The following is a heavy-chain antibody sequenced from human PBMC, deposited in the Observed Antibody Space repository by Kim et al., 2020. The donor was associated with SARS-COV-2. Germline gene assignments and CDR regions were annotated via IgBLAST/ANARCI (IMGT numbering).Heavy chain of an antibody. D-gene: IGHD6-19*01. J-gene: IGHJ6*01. CDR1: EFTFSTSW. CDR3: AKGVSVAPHYYYHYGMDV. Sequence: GGSLRLSCAASEFTFSTSWMTWVRQAPGKGLEWVASIKQDAYESYYVDSVKGHLTTSRENAKNLLYLQMNSLRPEETAVYYCAKGVSVAPHYYYHYGMDVWGQGTTLTVSS. V-gene: IGHV3-7*03. CDR2: IKQDAYES.